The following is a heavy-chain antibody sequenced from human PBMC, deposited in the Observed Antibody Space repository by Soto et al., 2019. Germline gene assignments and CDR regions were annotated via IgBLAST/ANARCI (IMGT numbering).Heavy chain of an antibody. V-gene: IGHV4-30-4*01. CDR2: IYDGGRT. D-gene: IGHD7-27*01. CDR3: ARGPSGDKVDS. Sequence: QVQLQESGPGLVKPSQTLSLTCTVSGGSISTVDYWWSWIRQSPDMGLEWIGHIYDGGRTYNNPSRESRVTMSVDTSKSQLSLTLNSVSAADTAVYYCARGPSGDKVDSWGQGTLVTVSS. J-gene: IGHJ4*02. CDR1: GGSISTVDYW.